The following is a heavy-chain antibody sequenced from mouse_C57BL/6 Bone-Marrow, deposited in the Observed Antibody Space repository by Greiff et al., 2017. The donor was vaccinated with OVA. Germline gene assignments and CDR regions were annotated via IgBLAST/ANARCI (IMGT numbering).Heavy chain of an antibody. V-gene: IGHV1-54*01. J-gene: IGHJ4*01. CDR2: INPGSGGT. D-gene: IGHD1-2*01. CDR1: GYAFTNDL. Sequence: QVQLQQSGAELVRPGTTVKVSCKASGYAFTNDLIEWVKQRPGQGLEWIGVINPGSGGTNYNEKFKGKATLTADKSSSTAYMQLSSLTSEDSAVYFCARRLRLRAMDYWGQGTSVTVSS. CDR3: ARRLRLRAMDY.